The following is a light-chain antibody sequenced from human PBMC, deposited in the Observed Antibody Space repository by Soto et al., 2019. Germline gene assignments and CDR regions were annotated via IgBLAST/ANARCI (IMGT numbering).Light chain of an antibody. Sequence: EIVLTQSPGTLSLSPGEGATLSCRASQSVRSSFLAWYQQKPGQAPSLLIYGASSRATGIPDRFSGGGSGTDFTLTITRLELEDMAVYYCQQYGSSPTFGGGTKVEIK. J-gene: IGKJ4*01. CDR2: GAS. V-gene: IGKV3-20*01. CDR1: QSVRSSF. CDR3: QQYGSSPT.